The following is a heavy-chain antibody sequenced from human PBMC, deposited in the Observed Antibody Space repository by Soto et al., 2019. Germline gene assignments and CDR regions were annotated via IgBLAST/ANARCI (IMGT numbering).Heavy chain of an antibody. CDR3: ARAPGYTSRSVPDY. V-gene: IGHV4-59*13. D-gene: IGHD6-13*01. J-gene: IGHJ4*02. CDR2: VYYTGST. CDR1: CGSISNYY. Sequence: SEPLSLTWTVSCGSISNYYWSWIRQPPGKGLEWIGYVYYTGSTNYNPSLKSRVTISLDTSKNQFSLKLSSVTAADTAVYFCARAPGYTSRSVPDYWGRGHLVTV.